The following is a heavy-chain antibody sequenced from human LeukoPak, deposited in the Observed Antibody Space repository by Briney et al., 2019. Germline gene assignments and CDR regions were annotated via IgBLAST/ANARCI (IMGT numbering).Heavy chain of an antibody. CDR3: ARESYDSSAFFIDY. CDR2: IYSGGRT. V-gene: IGHV3-53*01. CDR1: GLSVSNNY. D-gene: IGHD3-22*01. J-gene: IGHJ4*02. Sequence: GGSERLFCAASGLSVSNNYMTRVRQAPGKGLEWVSVIYSGGRTYYADSVKGRFTISRDNSKNTLYLQMNSLRVEDTAVYYCARESYDSSAFFIDYWGQGTLVTVSS.